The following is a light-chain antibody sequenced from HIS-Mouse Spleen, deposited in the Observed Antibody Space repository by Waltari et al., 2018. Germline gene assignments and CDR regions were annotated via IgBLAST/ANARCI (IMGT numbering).Light chain of an antibody. CDR3: QVWDSSSDHVV. J-gene: IGLJ2*01. CDR1: NIGSKS. V-gene: IGLV3-21*03. CDR2: DDS. Sequence: SYVLTQPPSVSVAPGKTARITCGGNNIGSKSVHWYQQKPGQDPVLVVYDDSDRPPGIPEGFSGSNAGNSATLTISRVEAGDEADDYCQVWDSSSDHVVFGGGTKLTVL.